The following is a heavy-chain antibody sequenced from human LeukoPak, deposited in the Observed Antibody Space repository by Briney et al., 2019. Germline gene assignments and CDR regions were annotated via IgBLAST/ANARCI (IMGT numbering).Heavy chain of an antibody. D-gene: IGHD2-15*01. J-gene: IGHJ4*02. CDR2: IWFDGSKE. CDR3: AKDSCSGGSCYYFDY. CDR1: GFTFSSYG. V-gene: IGHV3-30*02. Sequence: GGSLRLSCEASGFTFSSYGMHWVRQAPGKGLEWVAYIWFDGSKEYYVDSVKGRFTISRDNSKNTLYLQMNSLRAEDTAVYYCAKDSCSGGSCYYFDYWGQGTLVTVSS.